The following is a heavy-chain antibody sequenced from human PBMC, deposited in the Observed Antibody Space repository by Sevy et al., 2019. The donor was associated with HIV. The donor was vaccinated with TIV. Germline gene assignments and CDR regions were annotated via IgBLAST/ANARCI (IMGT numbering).Heavy chain of an antibody. V-gene: IGHV4-34*01. J-gene: IGHJ4*02. D-gene: IGHD5-18*01. CDR3: AREGEMDTIMEGYYFDY. Sequence: SETLSLTCAVYGGSFSGNYWSWIRQPPGKGLEWIGEINHSGSTNYNPSLKSRVTISVDTSKNQFSLKLSSVTAADRAVYYCAREGEMDTIMEGYYFDYWGQGTLVTVSS. CDR1: GGSFSGNY. CDR2: INHSGST.